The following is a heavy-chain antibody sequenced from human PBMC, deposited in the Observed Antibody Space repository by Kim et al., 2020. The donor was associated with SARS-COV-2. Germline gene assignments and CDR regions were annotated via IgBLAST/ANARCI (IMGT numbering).Heavy chain of an antibody. J-gene: IGHJ3*02. CDR2: IYSGGST. Sequence: GGSLRLSCAASGFTVSSNYMSWVRQAPGKGLEWVSVIYSGGSTYYADSVKGRFTISRDNSKNTLYLQMNSLRAEDTAVYYCARDITMVRGGHAFDIWGQGTMVTVSS. V-gene: IGHV3-53*01. D-gene: IGHD3-10*01. CDR1: GFTVSSNY. CDR3: ARDITMVRGGHAFDI.